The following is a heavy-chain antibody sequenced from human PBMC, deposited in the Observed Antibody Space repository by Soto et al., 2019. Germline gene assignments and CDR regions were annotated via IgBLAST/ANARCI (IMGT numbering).Heavy chain of an antibody. D-gene: IGHD5-18*01. CDR1: GGSFSGYY. CDR2: INHSGST. CDR3: ARGGYSYGWSPYYFDY. V-gene: IGHV4-34*01. Sequence: QVQLQQWGAGLLKPSETLSLTCAVYGGSFSGYYWSWIRQPPGKGLEWIGEINHSGSTNYNPSLKSRVTISVDTSKNQCSLKLSSVTAADTAVYYCARGGYSYGWSPYYFDYWGQGTLVTVSS. J-gene: IGHJ4*02.